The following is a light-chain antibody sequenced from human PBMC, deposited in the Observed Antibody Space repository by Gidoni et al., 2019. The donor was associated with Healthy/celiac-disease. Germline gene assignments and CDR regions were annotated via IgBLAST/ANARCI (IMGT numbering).Light chain of an antibody. CDR2: DAS. V-gene: IGKV3-11*01. CDR1: QSVSSY. Sequence: EILLTQSPATLSLSPGERATLSCRASQSVSSYLAWYQQKPGQAPRRLIYDASNRATGIPARFSGSGSGTDFTLTISSLEPEEFAVYYCQQRSNWPPAFXQXTRLXIK. J-gene: IGKJ5*01. CDR3: QQRSNWPPA.